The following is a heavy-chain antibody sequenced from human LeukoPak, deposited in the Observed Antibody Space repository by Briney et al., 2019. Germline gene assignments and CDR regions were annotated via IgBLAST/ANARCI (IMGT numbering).Heavy chain of an antibody. J-gene: IGHJ4*02. CDR3: ARDKGTKSIAAPSSERFDY. Sequence: PGGSLRLSCAASGFTFSSYSMNWVRQAPGKGLEWVSSISSSSSYIYYADSVKGRFTISRDNAKNSLYLQMNSLRAEDTAVYYCARDKGTKSIAAPSSERFDYWGQGTLVTVSS. CDR1: GFTFSSYS. D-gene: IGHD6-6*01. V-gene: IGHV3-21*01. CDR2: ISSSSSYI.